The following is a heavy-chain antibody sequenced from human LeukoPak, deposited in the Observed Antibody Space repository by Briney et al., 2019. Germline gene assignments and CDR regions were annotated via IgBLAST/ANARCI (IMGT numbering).Heavy chain of an antibody. CDR1: GFTFSSYS. D-gene: IGHD1-26*01. Sequence: GGSLRLSCAASGFTFSSYSMNWVRQAPGKGLEWVSSISSSSSYIYYADSVKGRFTISRDNSKNTLYLQMNSLRAEDTAVYYCASSGRSYSAPFDYWGQGTLVTVSS. V-gene: IGHV3-21*04. J-gene: IGHJ4*02. CDR2: ISSSSSYI. CDR3: ASSGRSYSAPFDY.